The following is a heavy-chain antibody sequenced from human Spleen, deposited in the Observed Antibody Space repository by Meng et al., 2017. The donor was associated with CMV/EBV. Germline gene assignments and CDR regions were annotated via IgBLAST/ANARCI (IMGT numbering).Heavy chain of an antibody. CDR1: GFSLSGYW. Sequence: ASGFSLSGYWMNWIRQVPGKGPVWVSRINSDGTSLAYADSVKGRFTISRDNAKNTLYLQMSGLSVEDTGVYSCARDFGTSGYDIFDVWGQGALVTVSS. D-gene: IGHD5-12*01. V-gene: IGHV3-74*03. J-gene: IGHJ4*02. CDR2: INSDGTSL. CDR3: ARDFGTSGYDIFDV.